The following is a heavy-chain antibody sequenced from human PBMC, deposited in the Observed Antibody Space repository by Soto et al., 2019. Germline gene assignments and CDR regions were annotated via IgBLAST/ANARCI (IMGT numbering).Heavy chain of an antibody. J-gene: IGHJ5*02. D-gene: IGHD3-3*01. Sequence: SVKVSCTASGGTFSSYAISWVRQAPGQGLEWMGGIIPIFGTANYAQKFQGRVTITADESTSTAYMELSSLRSEDTAVYYCARDSRDDFWSGYPTSDWFDPWGQGTLVTVSS. CDR2: IIPIFGTA. CDR3: ARDSRDDFWSGYPTSDWFDP. V-gene: IGHV1-69*13. CDR1: GGTFSSYA.